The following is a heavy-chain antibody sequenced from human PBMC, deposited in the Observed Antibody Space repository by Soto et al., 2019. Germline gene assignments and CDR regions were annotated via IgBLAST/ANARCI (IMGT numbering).Heavy chain of an antibody. J-gene: IGHJ4*02. CDR1: GGSISRSVYF. CDR2: IYDSGST. CDR3: ARGHYSSGWPIDH. V-gene: IGHV4-31*03. Sequence: SEILSLTCTVSGGSISRSVYFWSWIRHHPGKGLEWIGYIYDSGSTYYNPSLKSRVSLSVDTSKNQFSLNLTSVTAADTAIYYCARGHYSSGWPIDHWGQGIMVTVSS. D-gene: IGHD6-19*01.